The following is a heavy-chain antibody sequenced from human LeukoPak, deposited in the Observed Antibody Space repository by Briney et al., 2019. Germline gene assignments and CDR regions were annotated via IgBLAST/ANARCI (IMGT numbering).Heavy chain of an antibody. J-gene: IGHJ4*02. V-gene: IGHV4-39*01. D-gene: IGHD6-13*01. CDR2: IYYSGST. CDR1: GWSISSSRYY. CDR3: ARPSRGYSSSWYPDYFDY. Sequence: PSETLSLTCAAYGWSISSSRYYWGWIRQPPGKGLEWLGSIYYSGSTYYNPSLKSRVTISVDTSKNQFSLKLSSVTAADTAVYYCARPSRGYSSSWYPDYFDYWGQGTLVTVSS.